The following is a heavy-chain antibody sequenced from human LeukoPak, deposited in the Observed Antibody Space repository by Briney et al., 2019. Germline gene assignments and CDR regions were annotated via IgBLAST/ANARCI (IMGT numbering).Heavy chain of an antibody. CDR1: GGSISNYY. J-gene: IGHJ6*02. V-gene: IGHV4-4*07. CDR3: ARDVVVVNNYYYYGMDV. CDR2: IYTSGST. Sequence: SETLSLTCTVSGGSISNYYWSWIRQPAGKGLEWIGRIYTSGSTNYNPSLKSRVTMSVDTSKNQFSLKLSSVTAADTAVYYCARDVVVVNNYYYYGMDVWGQGTTVTVSS. D-gene: IGHD3-22*01.